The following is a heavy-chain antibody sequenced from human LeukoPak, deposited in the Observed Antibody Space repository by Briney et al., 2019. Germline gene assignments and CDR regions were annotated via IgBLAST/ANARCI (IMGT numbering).Heavy chain of an antibody. J-gene: IGHJ4*02. CDR3: ARDGTSTDDY. CDR1: GYTFSNFG. V-gene: IGHV1-18*01. CDR2: ISRNNDKT. Sequence: SVKVSCKTSGYTFSNFGISWVRQAPGQGLEWMGWISRNNDKTNYGQKFQGRFTMTKDSPTSTAYMELRNLRSDDTAVYYCARDGTSTDDYWGQGTLVTVPS. D-gene: IGHD1-26*01.